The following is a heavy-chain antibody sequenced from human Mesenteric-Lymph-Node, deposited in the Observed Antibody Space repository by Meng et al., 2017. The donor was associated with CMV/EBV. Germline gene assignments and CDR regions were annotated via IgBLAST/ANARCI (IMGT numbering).Heavy chain of an antibody. V-gene: IGHV4-34*01. CDR3: ARGSSYDILTGYFDY. CDR1: GWSFSGYY. Sequence: QVKVHQWGEGLLQPSETLSVTCAVYGWSFSGYYWNWIRQSPEKGLEWIGEINHSGSTTYNPSFTSRIIISVDTSTNQISLNMSSVTAADTAVYYCARGSSYDILTGYFDYWGQGALVTVSS. D-gene: IGHD3-9*01. J-gene: IGHJ4*02. CDR2: INHSGST.